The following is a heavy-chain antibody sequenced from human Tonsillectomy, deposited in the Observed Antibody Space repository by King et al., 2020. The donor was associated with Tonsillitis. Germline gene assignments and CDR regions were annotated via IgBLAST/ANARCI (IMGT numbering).Heavy chain of an antibody. CDR1: GFTFSSYA. D-gene: IGHD6-19*01. CDR2: ISDTVGST. J-gene: IGHJ3*02. CDR3: AKAYSSGWYRSDAFDI. V-gene: IGHV3-23*04. Sequence: QLVQSGGGLVQPGGSLRLSCAASGFTFSSYAMNWLRQAPGKGLEWVSAISDTVGSTYYADSVKARFTISRDNSKNTLYLQMNSLRAEDTAVYYCAKAYSSGWYRSDAFDIWGQGTMVTVSS.